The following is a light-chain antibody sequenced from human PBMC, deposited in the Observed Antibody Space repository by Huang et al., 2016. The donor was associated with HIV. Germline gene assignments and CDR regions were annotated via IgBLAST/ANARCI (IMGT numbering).Light chain of an antibody. J-gene: IGKJ1*01. CDR1: QSVASN. CDR2: GTS. V-gene: IGKV3-15*01. CDR3: QQYKYWPRA. Sequence: EIVMTQSPATLSVSPGERATHSCRASQSVASNLAWFQQTPGQAPMLLIFGTSTRATGIPARFSGSGSGTEFTLTISSLQSEDFAVYYCQQYKYWPRAFGQGTKVEIK.